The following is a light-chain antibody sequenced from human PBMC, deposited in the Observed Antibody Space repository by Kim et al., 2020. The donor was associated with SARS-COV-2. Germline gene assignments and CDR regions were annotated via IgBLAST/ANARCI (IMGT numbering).Light chain of an antibody. V-gene: IGKV1-5*03. CDR2: TAS. Sequence: ASVGDIVTITCRASQYINTWLAWYQQKPGKAPKLLVHTASTLESGVPSRFSGSGSGTEFTLTIRSLLPDDFATYYCQQYYKSSPPFGGGTKVDIK. CDR3: QQYYKSSPP. CDR1: QYINTW. J-gene: IGKJ4*01.